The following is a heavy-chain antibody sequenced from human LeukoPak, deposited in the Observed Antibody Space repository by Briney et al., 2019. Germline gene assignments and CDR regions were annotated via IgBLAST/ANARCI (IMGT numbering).Heavy chain of an antibody. J-gene: IGHJ4*02. Sequence: SETLSLTCTVSDASITNYYWGWIRQPAGKGLEWIGRIYTSGSTDYNPSLRSRLTISVDTSKNQFSLKLSSVTAADTAVYYCARVPHLGYFDYWGQGTLVTVSS. CDR1: DASITNYY. CDR3: ARVPHLGYFDY. CDR2: IYTSGST. V-gene: IGHV4-4*07.